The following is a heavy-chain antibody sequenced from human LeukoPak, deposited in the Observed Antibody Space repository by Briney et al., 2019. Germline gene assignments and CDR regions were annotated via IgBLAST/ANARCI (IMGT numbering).Heavy chain of an antibody. CDR3: ARGKWELRLEY. CDR1: GGSFRGYY. V-gene: IGHV4-34*01. CDR2: INHRGSS. J-gene: IGHJ4*02. D-gene: IGHD1-26*01. Sequence: SETLSLTCAVYGGSFRGYYWSWIRQPPGKGLEWIGEINHRGSSNYNPSLNSRVTISVDTSKNQFSLKLSSVTASDRAVYFCARGKWELRLEYWDQGTPVLVTA.